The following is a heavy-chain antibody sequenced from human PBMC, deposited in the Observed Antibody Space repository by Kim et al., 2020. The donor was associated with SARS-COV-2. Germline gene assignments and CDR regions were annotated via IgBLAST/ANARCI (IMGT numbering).Heavy chain of an antibody. V-gene: IGHV3-43*01. J-gene: IGHJ4*02. Sequence: GGSLRLSCAASGFTFDDYTMHWVRQAPGKGLEWVSLISWDGGSTYYADSVKGRFTISRDNSKNSLYLQMNSLRTEDTALYYCAKTLLKSGSYSPFDYWGQGTLVTVSS. D-gene: IGHD1-26*01. CDR3: AKTLLKSGSYSPFDY. CDR2: ISWDGGST. CDR1: GFTFDDYT.